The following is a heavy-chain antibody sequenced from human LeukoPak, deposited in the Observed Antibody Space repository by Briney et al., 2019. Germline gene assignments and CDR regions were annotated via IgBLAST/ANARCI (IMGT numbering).Heavy chain of an antibody. V-gene: IGHV3-7*01. CDR1: GFTFSSYW. CDR3: ARSDRGPEY. D-gene: IGHD6-25*01. CDR2: INIDGSEK. J-gene: IGHJ4*02. Sequence: PGGSLRLSCAASGFTFSSYWMSWVRQAPGKGLEWVAIINIDGSEKHYVDSVKGRFTISRDNAKNSLYLQMNSLRAEDTAVYYCARSDRGPEYWGQGTLVIVSS.